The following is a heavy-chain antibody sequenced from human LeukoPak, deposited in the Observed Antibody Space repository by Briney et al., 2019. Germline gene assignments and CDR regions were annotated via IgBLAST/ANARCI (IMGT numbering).Heavy chain of an antibody. CDR1: GFTFSSYT. J-gene: IGHJ5*02. CDR3: ARQTHPTMMADT. Sequence: TGGSLRLSCAASGFTFSSYTMNWVRQAPGKGLEWVSTITSSSTYIYYADSVKGRFTISRDNAKNSLYLQMNGLRAEDTAVYYCARQTHPTMMADTWGQGTLVTVSS. CDR2: ITSSSTYI. V-gene: IGHV3-21*01. D-gene: IGHD3-22*01.